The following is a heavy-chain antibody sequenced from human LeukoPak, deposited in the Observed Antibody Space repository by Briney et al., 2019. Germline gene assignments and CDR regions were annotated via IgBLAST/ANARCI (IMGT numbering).Heavy chain of an antibody. V-gene: IGHV3-33*08. CDR3: ASAGVDAFDI. CDR2: IWYDGSNK. Sequence: GGSLRLSCAASGFTFSSHAMSWVRQAPGKGLEWVAVIWYDGSNKYYADSVKGRFTISRDNSKNTLYLQMNSLRAEDTAVYYCASAGVDAFDIWGQGTMVTVSS. D-gene: IGHD2-8*01. CDR1: GFTFSSHA. J-gene: IGHJ3*02.